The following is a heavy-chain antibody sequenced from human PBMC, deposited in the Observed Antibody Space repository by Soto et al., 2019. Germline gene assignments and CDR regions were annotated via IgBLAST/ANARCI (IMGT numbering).Heavy chain of an antibody. CDR2: ISYDGSNK. CDR1: GFTFSSYG. CDR3: AKEEALWFGVCLISGYYYGMDV. D-gene: IGHD3-10*01. Sequence: PVGSLRLSCAASGFTFSSYGMHWVRQAPGKGLEWVAVISYDGSNKYYADSVKGRFTISRDNSKNTLYLQMNSLRAEDTAVYYCAKEEALWFGVCLISGYYYGMDVWGQGTTVTVSS. V-gene: IGHV3-30*18. J-gene: IGHJ6*02.